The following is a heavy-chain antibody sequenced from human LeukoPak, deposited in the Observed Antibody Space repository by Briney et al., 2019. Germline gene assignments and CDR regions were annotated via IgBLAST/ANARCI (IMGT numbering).Heavy chain of an antibody. J-gene: IGHJ4*02. CDR1: GYTFTSYG. CDR3: ARFTSGWYGGSYYFDY. V-gene: IGHV1-8*02. CDR2: MNPNSGNT. D-gene: IGHD6-19*01. Sequence: ASVKVSCKASGYTFTSYGINWVRQATGQGLEWMGWMNPNSGNTGYAQKFQGRVTMTRNTSISTAYMELSSLRSEDTAVYYCARFTSGWYGGSYYFDYWGQGTLVTVSS.